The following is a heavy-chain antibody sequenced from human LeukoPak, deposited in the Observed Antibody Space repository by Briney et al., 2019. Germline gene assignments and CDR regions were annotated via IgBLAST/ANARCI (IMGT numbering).Heavy chain of an antibody. CDR2: ISLDGSTT. V-gene: IGHV3-74*01. CDR3: GSSEGGYIDY. J-gene: IGHJ4*02. CDR1: GFTFIRHW. Sequence: GGSLRLSCAGSGFTFIRHWMHWVRQAPGKGLVWVSRISLDGSTTLYSDSVKGRFTISRDNAKNTLYLRMNGLRAEDTAVYYCGSSEGGYIDYWGQGTLVSVSS. D-gene: IGHD2-15*01.